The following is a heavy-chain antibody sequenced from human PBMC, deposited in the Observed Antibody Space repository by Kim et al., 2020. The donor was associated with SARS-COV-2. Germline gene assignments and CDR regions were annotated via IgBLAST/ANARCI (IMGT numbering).Heavy chain of an antibody. CDR3: ARIPLRGNTYGLVV. V-gene: IGHV7-4-1*02. Sequence: ASVKVSCKASGYIFNTYAMNWVRQAPGQGLEWMGRINTNTGNPTYAQGFTGRFVFSLDTSVSTAYLQISSLKAEDTALYYCARIPLRGNTYGLVVWGQGTLVTVSS. D-gene: IGHD5-18*01. J-gene: IGHJ4*02. CDR1: GYIFNTYA. CDR2: INTNTGNP.